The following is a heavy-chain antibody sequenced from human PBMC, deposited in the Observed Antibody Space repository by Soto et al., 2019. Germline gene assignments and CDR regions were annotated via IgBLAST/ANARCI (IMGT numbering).Heavy chain of an antibody. D-gene: IGHD3-22*01. V-gene: IGHV4-34*01. CDR1: GGSFSGYY. CDR3: ARHVGSSGYYSNWFGP. Sequence: PSETLSLTCAVYGGSFSGYYCNWVWKPQGKGLEWIGEINHSGSTNYNPSLKSRVTISVDASKTQYSLKLSSVTAADTAVYYCARHVGSSGYYSNWFGPWGQGTLVTVSS. CDR2: INHSGST. J-gene: IGHJ5*02.